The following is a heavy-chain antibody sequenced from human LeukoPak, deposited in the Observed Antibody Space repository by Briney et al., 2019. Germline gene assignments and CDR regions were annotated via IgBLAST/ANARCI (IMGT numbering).Heavy chain of an antibody. V-gene: IGHV4-34*01. J-gene: IGHJ5*02. CDR1: GGSFSGYY. CDR3: ARDRDSSGYYDHWFDP. Sequence: SETLSLTCAVYGGSFSGYYWSWIRQPPGKGLEWIGEINHSGSTYYNPSLKSRVTISVDRSKNQFSLKLSSVTAADTAVYYCARDRDSSGYYDHWFDPWGQGTLVTVSS. D-gene: IGHD3-22*01. CDR2: INHSGST.